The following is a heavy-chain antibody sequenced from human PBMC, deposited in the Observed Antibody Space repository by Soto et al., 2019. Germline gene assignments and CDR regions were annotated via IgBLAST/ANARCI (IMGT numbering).Heavy chain of an antibody. V-gene: IGHV3-30*18. J-gene: IGHJ4*02. D-gene: IGHD6-25*01. CDR2: ISDDGSQK. CDR3: VKDRSGTWTFDY. Sequence: QVQLVESGGGVVQPGRSLRLSCAASGFIFSSDGMHRVRQAPGKGLEWVAFISDDGSQKYYAESVKGRFTISRDDSRNTVYPQMNSLRTEDTALFYCVKDRSGTWTFDYWGQGTLVIVSS. CDR1: GFIFSSDG.